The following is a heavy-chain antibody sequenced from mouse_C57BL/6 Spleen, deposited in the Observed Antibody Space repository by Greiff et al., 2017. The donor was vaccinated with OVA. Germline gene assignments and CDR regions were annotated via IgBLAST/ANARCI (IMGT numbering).Heavy chain of an antibody. CDR3: ARGRELGTGTYYFDY. V-gene: IGHV1-80*01. D-gene: IGHD4-1*01. CDR2: IYPGDGDT. CDR1: GYAFSSYW. Sequence: QVQLKESGAELVKPGASVKISCKASGYAFSSYWMNWVKQRPGKGLEWIGQIYPGDGDTNYNGKFKGKATLTADKSSSTAYMQLSSLTSEDSAVYFCARGRELGTGTYYFDYWGQGTTLTVSS. J-gene: IGHJ2*01.